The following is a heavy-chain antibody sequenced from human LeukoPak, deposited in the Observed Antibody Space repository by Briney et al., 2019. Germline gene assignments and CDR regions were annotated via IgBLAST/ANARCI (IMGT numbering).Heavy chain of an antibody. D-gene: IGHD6-19*01. CDR1: GESFSGYY. CDR3: ARWYSSGWYLDY. Sequence: SETLSLTCAVYGESFSGYYWSWIRQPPGKGLEWIGEINHSGSTNYNPSLKSRVTISVDTSKNQFSLKLSSVTAADTAVYYCARWYSSGWYLDYWGQGTLATVSS. V-gene: IGHV4-34*01. CDR2: INHSGST. J-gene: IGHJ4*02.